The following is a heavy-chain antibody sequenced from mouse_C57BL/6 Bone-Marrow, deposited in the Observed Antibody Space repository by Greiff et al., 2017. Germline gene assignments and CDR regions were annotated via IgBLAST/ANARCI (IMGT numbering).Heavy chain of an antibody. V-gene: IGHV14-4*01. CDR2: IDPENGDT. J-gene: IGHJ1*03. Sequence: VQLQQSGAELVRPGASVKLSCTASGFNIKDDYMHWVKQRPEQGLEWIGWIDPENGDTEYASKFQGKATITADTSSNTAYLQLSSLTSEDTAVYYGTTGSTTVVAGGGYWYFDVWGTGTTVTVSS. CDR3: TTGSTTVVAGGGYWYFDV. CDR1: GFNIKDDY. D-gene: IGHD1-1*01.